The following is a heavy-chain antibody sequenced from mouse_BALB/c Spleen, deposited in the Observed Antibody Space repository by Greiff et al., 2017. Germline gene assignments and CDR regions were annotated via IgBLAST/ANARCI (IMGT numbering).Heavy chain of an antibody. CDR3: AREDYYGSSLFDY. CDR1: GYTFTSYT. CDR2: INPSSGYT. V-gene: IGHV1-4*02. D-gene: IGHD1-1*01. Sequence: QVQLKESAAELARPGASVKMSCKASGYTFTSYTMHWVKQRPGQGLEWIGYINPSSGYTEYNQKFKDKTTLTADKSSSTAYMQLSSLTSEDSAVYYCAREDYYGSSLFDYWGQGTTLTVSS. J-gene: IGHJ2*01.